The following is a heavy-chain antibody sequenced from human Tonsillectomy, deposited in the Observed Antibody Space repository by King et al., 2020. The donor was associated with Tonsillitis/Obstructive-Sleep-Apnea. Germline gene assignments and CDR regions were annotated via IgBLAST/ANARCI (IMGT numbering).Heavy chain of an antibody. CDR2: ISYDGSNK. D-gene: IGHD6-13*01. V-gene: IGHV3-30*04. Sequence: VQLVESGGGVVQPGRSLRLSSAASGFTFSSYAMHWVRQAPGKGLEWVAVISYDGSNKHYADSVKGRFTISRDNSKNTLYLQMNSLRGEDTAVYYCARESLAAAEGGMDVWGQGTTVTVSS. J-gene: IGHJ6*02. CDR3: ARESLAAAEGGMDV. CDR1: GFTFSSYA.